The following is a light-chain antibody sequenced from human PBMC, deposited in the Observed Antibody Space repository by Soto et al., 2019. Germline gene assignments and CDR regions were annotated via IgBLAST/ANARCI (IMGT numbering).Light chain of an antibody. CDR1: QSINIF. J-gene: IGKJ5*01. V-gene: IGKV1-39*01. CDR2: GAS. Sequence: DIQMTQSPSSLSASVGDRVTITCRSSQSINIFLNWYQHKPGKAPNLLIDGASRLQSGVPSRFSGSRSGTDFTRTTSSLQPEDFAPYPSPQSYIRPITCGKGTRLEIK. CDR3: PQSYIRPIT.